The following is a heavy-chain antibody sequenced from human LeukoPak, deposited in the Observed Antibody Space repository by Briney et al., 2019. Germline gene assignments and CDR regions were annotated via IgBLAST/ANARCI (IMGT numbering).Heavy chain of an antibody. D-gene: IGHD3-3*01. V-gene: IGHV1-8*01. J-gene: IGHJ5*02. CDR2: MNPNSGNT. Sequence: GASVKVSCKASGYTFTSYDINWGRQATGQGLKWMGWMNPNSGNTGYAQKFQGRVTMTRNTSISTAYMELSSLRSEDTAVYYCARGYDFWSGYYEKKNWFDPWGQGTLVTVSS. CDR3: ARGYDFWSGYYEKKNWFDP. CDR1: GYTFTSYD.